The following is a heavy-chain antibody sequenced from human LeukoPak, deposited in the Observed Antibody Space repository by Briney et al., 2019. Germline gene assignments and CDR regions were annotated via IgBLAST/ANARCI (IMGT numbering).Heavy chain of an antibody. CDR2: IKSKIDGETA. J-gene: IGHJ6*02. D-gene: IGHD3-10*01. Sequence: PGGSLRLSCAASGFSFNDAWMTWVRQAPGKGLEWVGRIKSKIDGETADYAAPVTGRFSISRDDSKNTVYLQMNSLKTEDTAVYYCTTDALLWQTAVHVWGQGTTVTVSS. CDR1: GFSFNDAW. CDR3: TTDALLWQTAVHV. V-gene: IGHV3-15*01.